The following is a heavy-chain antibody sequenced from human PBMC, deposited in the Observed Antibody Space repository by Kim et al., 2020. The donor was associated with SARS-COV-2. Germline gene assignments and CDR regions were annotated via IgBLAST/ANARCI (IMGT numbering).Heavy chain of an antibody. V-gene: IGHV3-23*01. D-gene: IGHD3-10*01. CDR3: AKDHARVRGVTPNSYGEYYYYYGMDV. CDR1: GFTFSSYA. CDR2: ISGSGGST. Sequence: GGSLRLSCAASGFTFSSYAMSWVRQAPGKGLEWVSAISGSGGSTYYADSVKGRFTISRDNSKNTLYLQMNSLRAEDTAVYYCAKDHARVRGVTPNSYGEYYYYYGMDVWGQGTTVTVSS. J-gene: IGHJ6*02.